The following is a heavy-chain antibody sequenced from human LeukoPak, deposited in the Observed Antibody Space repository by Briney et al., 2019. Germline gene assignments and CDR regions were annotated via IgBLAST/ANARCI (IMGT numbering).Heavy chain of an antibody. D-gene: IGHD6-19*01. CDR2: IGSSSSYI. Sequence: PGGSLRLSCAASGFTFSTYSMNWVRQAPGKGLECVSSIGSSSSYIYYADSVKGRFTISRDDSKNTLYLQMNSLRVEDTAVYYCAKEPATRWLATFDYWGQGALVTVSS. J-gene: IGHJ4*02. CDR1: GFTFSTYS. CDR3: AKEPATRWLATFDY. V-gene: IGHV3-21*04.